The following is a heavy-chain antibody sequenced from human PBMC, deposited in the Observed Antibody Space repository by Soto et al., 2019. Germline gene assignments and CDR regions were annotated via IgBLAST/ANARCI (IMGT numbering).Heavy chain of an antibody. V-gene: IGHV1-24*01. CDR3: ATDPFDGGFGAXDY. CDR1: GYTLTELS. Sequence: ASVKVSCKVSGYTLTELSMHWLRQAPGKGLEWMGGFDPEDGETIYAQKFQGRVTMTEDTSTDTAYMELSSLRSEDTAVYYCATDPFDGGFGAXDYWGQGTLVTVSS. J-gene: IGHJ4*02. CDR2: FDPEDGET. D-gene: IGHD4-17*01.